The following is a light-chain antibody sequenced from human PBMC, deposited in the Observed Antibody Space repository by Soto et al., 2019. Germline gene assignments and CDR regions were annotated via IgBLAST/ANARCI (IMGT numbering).Light chain of an antibody. J-gene: IGKJ4*01. CDR2: DAS. CDR1: QSVSSF. V-gene: IGKV3-11*01. Sequence: EIVLTQSPATLSLSPGERATLSCRASQSVSSFLAWYQQKPGQAPRLLIYDASSRATGIPDRFSGGGSGTDFTLTISRPEPEDFAVYYCQQFSSYPLTFGGGTKVDIK. CDR3: QQFSSYPLT.